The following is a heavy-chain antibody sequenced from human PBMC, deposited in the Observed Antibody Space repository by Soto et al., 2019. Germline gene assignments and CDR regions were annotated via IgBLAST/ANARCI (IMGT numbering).Heavy chain of an antibody. CDR1: GGTFSSYA. V-gene: IGHV1-69*06. CDR2: IIPIFGTA. J-gene: IGHJ6*02. Sequence: ASVKVSCKASGGTFSSYAISWVRQAPGQGLEWMGGIIPIFGTANYAQKFQGRVTITADKSTSTAYMELSSLRSEDTAVYYCARRLTYYDFWSGYPPYYYYYGMDVWGQGTMVTVSS. CDR3: ARRLTYYDFWSGYPPYYYYYGMDV. D-gene: IGHD3-3*01.